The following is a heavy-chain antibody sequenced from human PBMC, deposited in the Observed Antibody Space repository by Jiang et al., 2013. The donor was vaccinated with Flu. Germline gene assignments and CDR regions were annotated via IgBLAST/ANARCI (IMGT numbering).Heavy chain of an antibody. J-gene: IGHJ4*02. Sequence: GSGLVKPSETLSLTCTVSGGSISSYYWSWIRQPPGKGLEWIGYIYYSGSTNYNPSLKSRVTISVDTSKNQFSLKLSSVTAADTAVYYCARDQGTYSFDYWGQGTLVTVSS. D-gene: IGHD1-1*01. V-gene: IGHV4-59*01. CDR3: ARDQGTYSFDY. CDR1: GGSISSYY. CDR2: IYYSGST.